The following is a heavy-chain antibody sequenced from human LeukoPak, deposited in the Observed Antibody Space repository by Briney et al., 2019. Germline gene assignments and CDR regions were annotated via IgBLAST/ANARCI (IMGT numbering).Heavy chain of an antibody. CDR1: GFTFSSYE. V-gene: IGHV3-48*01. Sequence: GGSLRLSCAASGFTFSSYEMNWVRQAPGKGLEWVSYISSSSSTIYYADSVKGRFTISRDNAKNSLYLQMNSLRAEDTAVYYCARDQGITIFGVVISKPPLRGENFDYWGQGTLVTVSS. J-gene: IGHJ4*02. CDR2: ISSSSSTI. CDR3: ARDQGITIFGVVISKPPLRGENFDY. D-gene: IGHD3-3*01.